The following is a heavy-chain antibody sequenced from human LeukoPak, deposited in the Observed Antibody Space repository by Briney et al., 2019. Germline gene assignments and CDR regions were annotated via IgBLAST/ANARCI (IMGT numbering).Heavy chain of an antibody. V-gene: IGHV3-53*01. CDR2: IYSGGST. CDR3: ARGMATIGNDAFDI. Sequence: PGGSLRLSCAASGFTFSSYWMSWVRQAPGKGLEWVSVIYSGGSTYYADSVKGRFTISRDNSKNTLYLQMNSLRAEDTAVYYCARGMATIGNDAFDIWGQGTMVTVSS. CDR1: GFTFSSYW. J-gene: IGHJ3*02. D-gene: IGHD5-24*01.